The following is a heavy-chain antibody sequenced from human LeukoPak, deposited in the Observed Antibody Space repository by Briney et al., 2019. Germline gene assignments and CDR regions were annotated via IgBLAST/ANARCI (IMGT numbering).Heavy chain of an antibody. D-gene: IGHD6-25*01. V-gene: IGHV1-2*02. CDR1: GYTFTGYY. J-gene: IGHJ5*02. CDR2: INPNSGGT. CDR3: ARGVSSIAAGGWFEP. Sequence: ASVKVSCKASGYTFTGYYMHWVRQAPGQGLEWMGWINPNSGGTNYAQKFRGRVTMTRDTSISTAYMELSRLRSDDTAVYYCARGVSSIAAGGWFEPWGQGTLVTVSS.